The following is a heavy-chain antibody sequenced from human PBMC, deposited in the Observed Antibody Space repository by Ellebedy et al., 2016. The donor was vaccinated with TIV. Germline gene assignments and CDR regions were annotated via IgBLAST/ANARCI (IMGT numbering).Heavy chain of an antibody. J-gene: IGHJ4*02. V-gene: IGHV3-33*08. Sequence: GESLKISCAASGFTVSGNYMSWVRQAPGKGLEWVAVIWYDGSIKYLADSVKGRFTISRDNFNNTLYLQMNSLRAEDTAVYWCASWDFDYWGQGTLVTVSS. CDR2: IWYDGSIK. D-gene: IGHD7-27*01. CDR1: GFTVSGNY. CDR3: ASWDFDY.